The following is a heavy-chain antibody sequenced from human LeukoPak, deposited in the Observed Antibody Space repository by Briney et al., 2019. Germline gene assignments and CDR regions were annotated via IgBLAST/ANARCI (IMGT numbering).Heavy chain of an antibody. CDR2: IYYSGST. CDR1: GGSISSGGYY. J-gene: IGHJ6*02. D-gene: IGHD3-10*01. CDR3: AAISGGRYYYYGMDV. V-gene: IGHV4-31*03. Sequence: SQTLSLTCTVSGGSISSGGYYWSWIRQHPGKGLEWIGYIYYSGSTYYNPSLKSRVTISVDTSKNQFSLKLSSVTAADTAVYYSAAISGGRYYYYGMDVWGQGTTVTVSS.